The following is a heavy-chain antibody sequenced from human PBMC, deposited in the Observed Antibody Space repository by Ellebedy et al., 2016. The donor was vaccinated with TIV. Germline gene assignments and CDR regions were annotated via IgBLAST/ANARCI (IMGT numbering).Heavy chain of an antibody. CDR2: ISGSGGNT. D-gene: IGHD6-19*01. CDR3: AKDAAGSSGWLPISHFDY. Sequence: GGSLRLXXAASGFTFSNYAMSWVRQAPEKGLEWVSSISGSGGNTYYADSVKGRFTISRDNSKDTVYLQMNSLRAEDTAVYYCAKDAAGSSGWLPISHFDYWGQGTLVTVSS. CDR1: GFTFSNYA. V-gene: IGHV3-23*01. J-gene: IGHJ4*02.